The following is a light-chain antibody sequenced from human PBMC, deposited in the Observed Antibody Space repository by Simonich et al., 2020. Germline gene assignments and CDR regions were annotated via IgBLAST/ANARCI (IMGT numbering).Light chain of an antibody. CDR3: SSYAGSNNWV. J-gene: IGLJ2*01. CDR1: SRDVGGYNY. V-gene: IGLV2-8*01. Sequence: QSALTQPPSASGSPGQSVTISCTGTSRDVGGYNYVSWYQQHPGKAPKLMIYEVSKRPSGVPGRFSGSKSGNTASLTVSGLQAEDEADYYCSSYAGSNNWVFGGGTKLTVL. CDR2: EVS.